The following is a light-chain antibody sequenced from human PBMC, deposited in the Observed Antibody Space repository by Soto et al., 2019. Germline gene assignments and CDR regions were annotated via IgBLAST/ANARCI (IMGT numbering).Light chain of an antibody. CDR1: SSDVGGYSY. CDR2: EVN. J-gene: IGLJ2*01. CDR3: SSYAGSNVV. Sequence: QAVVTQPPSAAGSPGQSVTISCTGTSSDVGGYSYVSWHQQHPGKAPKLMIYEVNKRPSGVPDRFSGSKSGNTASLTVSGLQAEDEADYYCSSYAGSNVVFGGGTKVTVL. V-gene: IGLV2-8*01.